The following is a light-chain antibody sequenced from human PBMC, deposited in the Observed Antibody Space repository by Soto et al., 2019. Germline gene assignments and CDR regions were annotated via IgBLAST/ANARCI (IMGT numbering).Light chain of an antibody. CDR1: SSDIGAYNY. Sequence: QSVLAQPASVSGSPGQSITISCSGTSSDIGAYNYVSWYQQHPGKAPKLMICEVSNRPSGVSNRFSGSKSGNTASLTISGLQAVDEADYYCTSYTSISLYVFGAGTKVIVL. CDR2: EVS. CDR3: TSYTSISLYV. V-gene: IGLV2-14*01. J-gene: IGLJ1*01.